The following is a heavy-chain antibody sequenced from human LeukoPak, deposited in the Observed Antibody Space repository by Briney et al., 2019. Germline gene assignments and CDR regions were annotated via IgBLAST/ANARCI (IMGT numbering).Heavy chain of an antibody. D-gene: IGHD2-8*01. CDR1: GGSISSSSYY. J-gene: IGHJ5*02. Sequence: SETLSLTCTVSGGSISSSSYYWGWIRQPPGKGLEWIGSIYYTGSTYYNPSLKSRVAISVDTSKNQFSLELSAVTAADTAVYYSARAGVGSTNGRPPHWFAPWGPGPLVTLS. V-gene: IGHV4-39*07. CDR3: ARAGVGSTNGRPPHWFAP. CDR2: IYYTGST.